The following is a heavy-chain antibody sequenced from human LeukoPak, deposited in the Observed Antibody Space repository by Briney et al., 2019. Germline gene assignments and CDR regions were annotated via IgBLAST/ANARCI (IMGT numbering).Heavy chain of an antibody. CDR1: GFTVSSNY. Sequence: GGSLRLSCAASGFTVSSNYMSWVRQAPGRGLEWVSVIYTVGNTYYAESVKGRFTISRDNSKNTLYLQMNSLRAEDTAVYYCTTDPARYWGQGTLVTVSS. CDR2: IYTVGNT. J-gene: IGHJ4*02. V-gene: IGHV3-53*01. CDR3: TTDPARY.